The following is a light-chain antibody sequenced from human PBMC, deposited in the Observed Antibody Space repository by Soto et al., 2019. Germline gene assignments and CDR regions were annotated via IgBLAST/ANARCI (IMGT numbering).Light chain of an antibody. J-gene: IGLJ2*01. V-gene: IGLV5-45*02. Sequence: QPVLTQPSSLSASPGASASLTCTLRSGINVGTYRIYWYQQKPGSPPQYLLRYKSDSDKQQGSGVPSRFSGSKDASANAVILLISGLQSEDEADYYCMIWHSSAVVFGGGTKLTVL. CDR1: SGINVGTYR. CDR2: YKSDSDK. CDR3: MIWHSSAVV.